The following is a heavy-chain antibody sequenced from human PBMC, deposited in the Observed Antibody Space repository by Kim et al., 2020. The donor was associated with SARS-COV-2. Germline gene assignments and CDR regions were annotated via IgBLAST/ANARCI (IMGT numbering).Heavy chain of an antibody. Sequence: QTFQGRGTMTRDTSISTAYMELSRLRSDDTAVYYCARLGVSRGWTYYFDYWGQGTLVTVSS. V-gene: IGHV1-2*02. CDR3: ARLGVSRGWTYYFDY. J-gene: IGHJ4*02. D-gene: IGHD6-19*01.